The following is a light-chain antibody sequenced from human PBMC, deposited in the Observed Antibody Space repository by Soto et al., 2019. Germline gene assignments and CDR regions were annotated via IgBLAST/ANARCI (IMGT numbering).Light chain of an antibody. J-gene: IGLJ2*01. V-gene: IGLV1-47*01. CDR1: SSNIGSNY. CDR3: AAWDDILSGQDVV. Sequence: QSVLTQPPSASGTPGQRVTISCSGSSSNIGSNYVYWYQQLPGTAPKLLIYRNNQRPSGVPDRFSGSKSGTSASLAISGLRSEDEADYYCAAWDDILSGQDVVFGGGTKVTVL. CDR2: RNN.